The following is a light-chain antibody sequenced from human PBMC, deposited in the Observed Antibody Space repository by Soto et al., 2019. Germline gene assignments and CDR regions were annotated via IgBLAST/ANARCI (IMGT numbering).Light chain of an antibody. Sequence: QSVLTQPASVSGSPGQSITISCTGTSSDVGGYNYVSWYQHHPGKAPKLMIYDVSDRPSGVSNRFSGSKSGNTASLTISGFQAEDEADYYCSAFTGTTYVFGTGTKVTVL. V-gene: IGLV2-14*03. J-gene: IGLJ1*01. CDR2: DVS. CDR1: SSDVGGYNY. CDR3: SAFTGTTYV.